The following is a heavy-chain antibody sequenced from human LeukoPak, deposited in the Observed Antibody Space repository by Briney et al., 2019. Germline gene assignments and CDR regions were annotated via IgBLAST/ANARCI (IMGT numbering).Heavy chain of an antibody. CDR2: VSYDGSNK. V-gene: IGHV3-30-3*01. D-gene: IGHD3-16*01. CDR1: GFTFSSYA. Sequence: SGGSLRLSCAASGFTFSSYAMHWVRQASGKGLEWVAVVSYDGSNKYYADSVKGRFTISRDNAKNSLYLQMNSLRAEDTAVYYCARDVLWGSYPLWGQGTLVTVSS. CDR3: ARDVLWGSYPL. J-gene: IGHJ4*02.